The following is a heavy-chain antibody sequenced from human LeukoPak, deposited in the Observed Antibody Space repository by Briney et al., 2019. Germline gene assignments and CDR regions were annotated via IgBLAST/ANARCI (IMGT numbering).Heavy chain of an antibody. CDR1: GYTFISYS. J-gene: IGHJ6*03. V-gene: IGHV7-4-1*02. Sequence: ASVKVSCKASGYTFISYSMNWVRQAPGQGLEWMGWINTNTGNPTYAQGFTGRFVFFLDTSVSTAYLQISSLKADDTAVYYCARDPRGQQLPEDYYYYMDVWGKGTTVTISS. CDR3: ARDPRGQQLPEDYYYYMDV. D-gene: IGHD6-13*01. CDR2: INTNTGNP.